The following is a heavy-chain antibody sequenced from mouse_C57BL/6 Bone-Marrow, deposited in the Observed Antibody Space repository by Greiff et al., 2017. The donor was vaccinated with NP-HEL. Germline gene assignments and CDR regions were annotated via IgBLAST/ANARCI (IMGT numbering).Heavy chain of an antibody. CDR3: ARSAQGPWFAY. CDR2: IDPSDSYT. D-gene: IGHD3-2*02. J-gene: IGHJ3*01. Sequence: QVQLQQPGAELVRPGTSVKLSCKASGYTFTSYWMHWVKQRPGQGLEWIGVIDPSDSYTNYNQKFKGKATLTVDTSSSTAYMQLSSLTSEDSAVYYCARSAQGPWFAYWGQGTLVTVSA. V-gene: IGHV1-59*01. CDR1: GYTFTSYW.